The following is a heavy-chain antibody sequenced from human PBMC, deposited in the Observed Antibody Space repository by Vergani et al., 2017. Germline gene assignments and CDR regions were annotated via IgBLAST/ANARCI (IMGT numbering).Heavy chain of an antibody. D-gene: IGHD6-19*01. J-gene: IGHJ6*02. CDR1: GGSLSSSNW. CDR3: AREGVIAVAGPTTDSSYYGMDV. V-gene: IGHV4-4*02. Sequence: QVQLPESGPGLVKPSGTLSLTCAVSGGSLSSSNWWSWVRQPPGKGLEWIGEIYHSGSTNYNPSLKSRVTISVDKAKNQFSLKLGSVTAADPAVYYCAREGVIAVAGPTTDSSYYGMDVWGQGTTVTVSS. CDR2: IYHSGST.